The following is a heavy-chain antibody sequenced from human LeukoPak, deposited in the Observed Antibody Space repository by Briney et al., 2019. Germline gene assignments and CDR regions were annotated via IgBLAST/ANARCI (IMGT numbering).Heavy chain of an antibody. CDR3: AKDRHYYDSSGYYGLGY. CDR2: ISGSGGST. CDR1: GFTFSSYA. Sequence: PGGSLRLSCAASGFTFSSYAVSWVRQAPGKGLEWVSAISGSGGSTYYADSVKGRFTISRDNSKNTLYLQMNSLRAEDTAVYYCAKDRHYYDSSGYYGLGYWGQGTLVTVSS. V-gene: IGHV3-23*01. D-gene: IGHD3-22*01. J-gene: IGHJ4*02.